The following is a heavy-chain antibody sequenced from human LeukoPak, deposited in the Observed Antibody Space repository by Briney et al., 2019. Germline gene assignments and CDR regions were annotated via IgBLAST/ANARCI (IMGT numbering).Heavy chain of an antibody. CDR1: GGTFSSYA. J-gene: IGHJ6*03. CDR2: IIPIFGTA. D-gene: IGHD3-3*01. CDR3: ARGAYDFWSGYRPHYYYYYYMDV. V-gene: IGHV1-69*01. Sequence: SVKVSCKASGGTFSSYAISWVRQAPGQGLEWMGGIIPIFGTANYAQKFQGRVTINADESTSTAYMELSSLRSEDTAVYYCARGAYDFWSGYRPHYYYYYYMDVWGKGTTVTVSS.